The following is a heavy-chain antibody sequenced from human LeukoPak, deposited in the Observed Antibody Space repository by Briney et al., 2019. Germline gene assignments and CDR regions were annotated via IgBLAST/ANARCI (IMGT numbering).Heavy chain of an antibody. CDR3: ARSAGYSSA. CDR2: INHSGSA. CDR1: GGSFSGYY. J-gene: IGHJ5*02. Sequence: SETLSLTCAVYGGSFSGYYWSWIRQPPGKGLEWIGEINHSGSANYNPSLKSRATLSIDTSKNQFSLILSSVTAADTAVYYCARSAGYSSAWGQGTRVTVSS. V-gene: IGHV4-34*01. D-gene: IGHD6-19*01.